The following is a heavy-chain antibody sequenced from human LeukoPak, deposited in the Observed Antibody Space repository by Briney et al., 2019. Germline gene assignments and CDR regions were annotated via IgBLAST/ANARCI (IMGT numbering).Heavy chain of an antibody. J-gene: IGHJ5*02. V-gene: IGHV3-7*01. Sequence: PGGSLRLSCAASGFTLSTYWMNWVRQAPGKGLEWVALINPDGSQTNYVDSVRGRFTISRDNAENSLYLQMNSLRAEDTAMYYCARDLGYGALDPWGQGTLVTVSS. CDR2: INPDGSQT. D-gene: IGHD4-17*01. CDR1: GFTLSTYW. CDR3: ARDLGYGALDP.